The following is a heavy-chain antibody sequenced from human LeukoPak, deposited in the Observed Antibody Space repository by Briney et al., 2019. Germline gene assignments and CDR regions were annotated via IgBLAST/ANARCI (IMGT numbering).Heavy chain of an antibody. V-gene: IGHV1-18*01. Sequence: ASVKVSCKASGYTFTSYGISWVRQAPGQGLEWMGWISGYNGNTNYAQKVQGRVTMTTDTSTSTAYMELKSLRSDDTAVYYCARFGGGNYYDSSGYSHFDYWGQGTLVTVSS. CDR3: ARFGGGNYYDSSGYSHFDY. CDR2: ISGYNGNT. CDR1: GYTFTSYG. D-gene: IGHD3-22*01. J-gene: IGHJ4*02.